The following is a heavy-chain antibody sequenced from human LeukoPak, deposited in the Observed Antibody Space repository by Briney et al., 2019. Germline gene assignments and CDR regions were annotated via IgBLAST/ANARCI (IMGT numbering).Heavy chain of an antibody. J-gene: IGHJ4*02. V-gene: IGHV3-11*03. Sequence: PGGSLRLSCAASGFTFSDYYMSWIRQAPGKGLEWVSYIRSSSSHTNYADSVKGRFTISRDNAKNSLYLQMNSLRAEDTAVYYCARRVAVPGSYYFDYWSQGTLVTVSS. D-gene: IGHD2-2*01. CDR2: IRSSSSHT. CDR1: GFTFSDYY. CDR3: ARRVAVPGSYYFDY.